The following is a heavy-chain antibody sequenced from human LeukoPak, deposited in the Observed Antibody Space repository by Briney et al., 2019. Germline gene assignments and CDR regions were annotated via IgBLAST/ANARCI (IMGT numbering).Heavy chain of an antibody. CDR3: ASSGTYGDYXPQX. D-gene: IGHD4-17*01. Sequence: GGSLRLSCAASGFTFSSYSMNWVRQAPGKGLEWVSSISGSSTYIYYADSVKGRFTISRDNAKNSLYLQMCSLRAEDTAVYYCASSGTYGDYXPQXXGQGXXVXV. V-gene: IGHV3-21*01. J-gene: IGHJ4*02. CDR2: ISGSSTYI. CDR1: GFTFSSYS.